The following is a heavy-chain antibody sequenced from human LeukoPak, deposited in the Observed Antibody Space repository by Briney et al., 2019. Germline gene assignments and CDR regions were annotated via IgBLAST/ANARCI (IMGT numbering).Heavy chain of an antibody. D-gene: IGHD3-10*01. Sequence: TSETLSLTCAVYGGSFSGYYWSWIRQPPGKGLEWIGEINHSGSTNYNPSLKSRVTISVDTSKNQFSLKLSSVTAADTAVYYCARQGFGELSSIDYWGQGTLVTVSS. CDR1: GGSFSGYY. CDR2: INHSGST. V-gene: IGHV4-34*01. J-gene: IGHJ4*02. CDR3: ARQGFGELSSIDY.